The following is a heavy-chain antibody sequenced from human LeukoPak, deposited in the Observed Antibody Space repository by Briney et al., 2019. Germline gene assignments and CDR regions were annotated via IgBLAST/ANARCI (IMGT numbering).Heavy chain of an antibody. CDR2: IRSRTNNYAT. D-gene: IGHD6-19*01. CDR3: TRPAVGAVAGRDV. J-gene: IGHJ6*04. V-gene: IGHV3-73*01. Sequence: GGSLRLSCAASGFTFSDSAMHWVRQASGKGLEWVGRIRSRTNNYATAYAASVKGRSTISRDDSKNTAYLQMNSLKTEDTAMYYCTRPAVGAVAGRDVWGKGTTVTVSS. CDR1: GFTFSDSA.